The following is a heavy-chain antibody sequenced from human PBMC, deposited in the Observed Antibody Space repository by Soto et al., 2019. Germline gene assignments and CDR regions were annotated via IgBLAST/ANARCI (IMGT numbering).Heavy chain of an antibody. D-gene: IGHD3-16*01. CDR1: GFTFTSSA. CDR3: AADRGRQTSGWLPSYYYYYGMDV. J-gene: IGHJ6*02. V-gene: IGHV1-58*01. Sequence: SVKVSCKASGFTFTSSAVQWVRQARGQRLEWIGWIVVGSGNTNYAQKFQERVTITRDMSTSTAYMELCSLRSEDTAVYYCAADRGRQTSGWLPSYYYYYGMDVWGQGTTVTVSS. CDR2: IVVGSGNT.